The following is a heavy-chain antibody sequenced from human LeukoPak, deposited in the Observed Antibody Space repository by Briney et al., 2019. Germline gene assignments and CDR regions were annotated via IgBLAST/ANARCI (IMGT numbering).Heavy chain of an antibody. V-gene: IGHV1-46*01. CDR3: ARGSGSYYVLVY. D-gene: IGHD1-26*01. Sequence: ASVKVSCKASGYTFTSYYMHWVRQAPGQGLEWMGIINPSGGSTSYAQKFQGRVTMTRDMSTSTVYMELSSLRSEDTAVCYCARGSGSYYVLVYWGQGTLVTVSS. CDR1: GYTFTSYY. J-gene: IGHJ4*02. CDR2: INPSGGST.